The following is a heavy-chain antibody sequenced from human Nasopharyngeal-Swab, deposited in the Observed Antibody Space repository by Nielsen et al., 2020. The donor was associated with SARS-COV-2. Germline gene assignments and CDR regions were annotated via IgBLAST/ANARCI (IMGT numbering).Heavy chain of an antibody. CDR1: GFTFSSYD. Sequence: GESLKISCAASGFTFSSYDMHWVRQATGKGLEWVSAIGTAGDTYYPDSVKGRFTISRENAKNSLYLQMNSLRAGDTAVYYCARANLGYYYGSGSYAFDIWGQGTMVTVSS. CDR2: IGTAGDT. J-gene: IGHJ3*02. D-gene: IGHD3-10*01. V-gene: IGHV3-13*01. CDR3: ARANLGYYYGSGSYAFDI.